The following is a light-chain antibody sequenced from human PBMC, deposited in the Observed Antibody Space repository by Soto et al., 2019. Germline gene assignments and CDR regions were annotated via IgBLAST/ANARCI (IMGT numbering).Light chain of an antibody. V-gene: IGKV3-20*01. CDR1: QSVSSYF. J-gene: IGKJ1*01. CDR2: GAS. Sequence: EIVLTQSPGTLSLSPGERATLSCRTSQSVSSYFLAWYQQKPGQAPRLLIYGASSRATGIPGRFSGSGSGTDFTLTISRLEPEDFAVYSCQQYGSSPKTLGQGTKVEIK. CDR3: QQYGSSPKT.